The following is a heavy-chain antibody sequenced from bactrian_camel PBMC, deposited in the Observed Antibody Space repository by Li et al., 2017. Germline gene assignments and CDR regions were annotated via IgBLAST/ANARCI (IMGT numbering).Heavy chain of an antibody. Sequence: HVQLVESGGGTVQAGGSLRLSCTASGFAFRAASITWVRQAPGKGLEWVSDIENYGPSTYYADSVKGRFTISRDIAKNTVYLQMNSLKSEDTAMYYRAADLGYDGICVESYIRRPELYNYKGQGTQVTVS. CDR2: IENYGPST. J-gene: IGHJ4*01. CDR3: AADLGYDGICVESYIRRPELYNY. V-gene: IGHV3-2*01. D-gene: IGHD6*01. CDR1: GFAFRAAS.